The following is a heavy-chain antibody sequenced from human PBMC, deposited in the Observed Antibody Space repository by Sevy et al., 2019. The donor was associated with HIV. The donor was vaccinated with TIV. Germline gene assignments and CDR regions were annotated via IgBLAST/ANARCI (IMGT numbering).Heavy chain of an antibody. CDR1: GFTFSNAW. V-gene: IGHV3-15*01. Sequence: GGSLRLSCAASGFTFSNAWMSWVRQAPGKGLEWVGRIKSKTDGGTTDYAAPVKGRFTISRDDSKNTLYLQMNSLKTEDTARYYCTTWGGGYCSSTSCYGGNYYYYYGMDVWGQGTTVTVSS. J-gene: IGHJ6*02. D-gene: IGHD2-2*01. CDR2: IKSKTDGGTT. CDR3: TTWGGGYCSSTSCYGGNYYYYYGMDV.